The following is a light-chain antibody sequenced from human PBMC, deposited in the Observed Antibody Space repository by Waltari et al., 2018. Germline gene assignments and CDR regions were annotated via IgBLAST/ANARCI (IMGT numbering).Light chain of an antibody. CDR1: QSLNNW. CDR2: KAS. Sequence: DIQLTQSPSTLSASVGDRVTITCRASQSLNNWLAWYQQRPWKPPKSLIFKASNLASGVPCRFSGSGSGTEFTLTISSLQPDDFATYYCQQYNSGTLTFGGGTKVEIK. V-gene: IGKV1-5*03. J-gene: IGKJ4*01. CDR3: QQYNSGTLT.